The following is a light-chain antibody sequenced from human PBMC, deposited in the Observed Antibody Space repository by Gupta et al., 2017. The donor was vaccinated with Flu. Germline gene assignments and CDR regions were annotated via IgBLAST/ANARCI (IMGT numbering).Light chain of an antibody. V-gene: IGKV3-15*01. CDR2: GAS. CDR3: QQENNWPYT. Sequence: EIVMTQSPATLSVSPGERATLSCRASQSVSRNLAWYQQKPGQAPRLLIYGASTRATGIPARFSGSGSGTEFTLTISSLQSEDFAVYYCQQENNWPYTFGQGTKMEIK. J-gene: IGKJ2*01. CDR1: QSVSRN.